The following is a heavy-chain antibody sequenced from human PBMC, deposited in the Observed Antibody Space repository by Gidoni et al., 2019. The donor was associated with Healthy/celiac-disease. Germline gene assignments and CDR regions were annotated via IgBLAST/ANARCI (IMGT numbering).Heavy chain of an antibody. J-gene: IGHJ2*01. CDR2: ISGSGGST. Sequence: EVQLLESGGGLVQPGGSLRLSCAASGFTFSSYAMSWVRQAPGKGLEWVSAISGSGGSTYYADSVKGRFTISRDNSKNTLYLQMNSLRAEDTAVYYCAKDEGIGDFPYWYFDLWGRGTLVTVSS. CDR1: GFTFSSYA. V-gene: IGHV3-23*01. D-gene: IGHD3-16*01. CDR3: AKDEGIGDFPYWYFDL.